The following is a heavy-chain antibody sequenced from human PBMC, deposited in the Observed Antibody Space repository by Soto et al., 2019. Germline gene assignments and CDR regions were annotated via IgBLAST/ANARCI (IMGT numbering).Heavy chain of an antibody. Sequence: QVQLVQSGAEGKKPGASVKVSCKASGYTFTSYAMHWVRQAPGQRLEWMGWINAGNGNTKYSQKFQGRVTVTRDTSASTAYMELSSLRSEDTAVYYCARAYYDFWSGYFYWGQGTLVTVSS. V-gene: IGHV1-3*01. J-gene: IGHJ4*02. CDR3: ARAYYDFWSGYFY. CDR2: INAGNGNT. CDR1: GYTFTSYA. D-gene: IGHD3-3*01.